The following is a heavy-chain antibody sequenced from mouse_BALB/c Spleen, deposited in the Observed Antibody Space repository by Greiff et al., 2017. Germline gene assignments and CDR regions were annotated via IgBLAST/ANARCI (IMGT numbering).Heavy chain of an antibody. CDR1: GFTFSSYA. D-gene: IGHD2-1*01. CDR3: ERGGNYYFDY. J-gene: IGHJ2*01. Sequence: EVMLVESGGGLVKPGGSLKLSCAASGFTFSSYAMSWVRQTPEKRLEWVASISSGGSTYYPDSVKGRFTISRDNARNILYLQMSSLRSEDTAMYYCERGGNYYFDYGGQGTTLTVSS. CDR2: ISSGGST. V-gene: IGHV5-6-5*01.